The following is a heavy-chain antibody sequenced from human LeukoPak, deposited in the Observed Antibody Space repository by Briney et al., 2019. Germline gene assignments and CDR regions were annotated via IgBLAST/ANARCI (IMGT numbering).Heavy chain of an antibody. V-gene: IGHV4-39*01. CDR1: GGSISSSSYY. Sequence: SETLSLTCTVSGGSISSSSYYWGWIRQPPGKWLEWIGSIYYSGSTYYNPSLKSRVTISVDTSKNQFSLKLSSVTAADTAVYYCARLGYSGYDPCPDYWGQGTLVTVSS. CDR3: ARLGYSGYDPCPDY. D-gene: IGHD5-12*01. CDR2: IYYSGST. J-gene: IGHJ4*02.